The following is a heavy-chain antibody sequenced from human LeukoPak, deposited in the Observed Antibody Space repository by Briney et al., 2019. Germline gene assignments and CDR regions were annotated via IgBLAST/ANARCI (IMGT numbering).Heavy chain of an antibody. V-gene: IGHV3-21*01. CDR1: GFTFSSYT. Sequence: GGSLRLSCAASGFTFSSYTMNWVRQAPGKGLEWVSSISTSSSYIYYADSVKGRFTISRDNSKNTVYLQMGSLRAEDMAVYYCARTQQWLATGGWYWFDTWGQGTLVTVSS. J-gene: IGHJ5*02. CDR3: ARTQQWLATGGWYWFDT. D-gene: IGHD6-19*01. CDR2: ISTSSSYI.